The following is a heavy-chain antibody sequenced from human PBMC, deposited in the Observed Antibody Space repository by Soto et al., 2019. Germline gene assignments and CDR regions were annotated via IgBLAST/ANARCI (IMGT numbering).Heavy chain of an antibody. CDR1: GYTFTGYY. CDR2: INPNNGGT. Sequence: QVQLVQSGAELKKSGASVMVSCKASGYTFTGYYIHWVRQAPGQGLEWMGWINPNNGGTNYVQKFQGRGTMTRDTSISAAYMELRRLTSADTAVYYCARDLPIVGTTTWDYWGQGTLVTVSS. V-gene: IGHV1-2*02. J-gene: IGHJ4*02. D-gene: IGHD1-26*01. CDR3: ARDLPIVGTTTWDY.